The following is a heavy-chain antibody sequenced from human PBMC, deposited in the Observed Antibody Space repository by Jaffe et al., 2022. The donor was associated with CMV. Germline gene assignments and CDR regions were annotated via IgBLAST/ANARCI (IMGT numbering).Heavy chain of an antibody. V-gene: IGHV4-39*01. D-gene: IGHD1-26*01. CDR3: ARHYPGYSGNYYAFDI. CDR1: GGSITTSYY. Sequence: QLQLQESGPRLVKPSETLSLTCTVSGGSITTSYYWDWIRQPPGKGLEWIGSISYTGNTYTYYNPSLKNRVTISVDTSKNQFSLKLTSVTAADTSVYYCARHYPGYSGNYYAFDIWGLGTMVTVSS. J-gene: IGHJ3*02. CDR2: ISYTGNT.